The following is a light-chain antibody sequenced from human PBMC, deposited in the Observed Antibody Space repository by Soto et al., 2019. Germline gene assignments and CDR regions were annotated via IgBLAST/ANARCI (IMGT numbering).Light chain of an antibody. Sequence: DIQMTQSPSAMSASVGDRVTITCRSSQGIRNSLAWFQQKPGKAPKRLIYAASSLQSGVPSRFSGSGSGTEFTLTISSLQHEDFATYYCLQHNSYPWTFGQGTKVDIK. CDR2: AAS. CDR1: QGIRNS. J-gene: IGKJ1*01. V-gene: IGKV1-17*03. CDR3: LQHNSYPWT.